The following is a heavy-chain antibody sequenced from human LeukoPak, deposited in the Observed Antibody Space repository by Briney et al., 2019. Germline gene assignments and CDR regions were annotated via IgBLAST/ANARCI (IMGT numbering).Heavy chain of an antibody. CDR2: IQQDGSVQ. Sequence: GGSLRLSCAASRFTFSTYWMGWVRQAPGKGLEWVATIQQDGSVQHYLDSVKGRFTISRDNGKNSLYLQVNTLRAEDTAVYYCAGARGWEFSSWGQGTLVTVSS. D-gene: IGHD1-26*01. CDR3: AGARGWEFSS. V-gene: IGHV3-7*01. J-gene: IGHJ5*02. CDR1: RFTFSTYW.